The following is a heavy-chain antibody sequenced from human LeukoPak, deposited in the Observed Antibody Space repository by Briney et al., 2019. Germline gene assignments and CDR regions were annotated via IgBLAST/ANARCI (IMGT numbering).Heavy chain of an antibody. J-gene: IGHJ4*02. CDR2: INSDGSWT. V-gene: IGHV3-74*01. Sequence: GGSLRLSCAASGNYWMHWVRQAPGKGLVWVSHINSDGSWTSYADSVKGRFTISKDNAKNTVYPQMNNLRAEDTAVYYCVSLYEAYWGRGTLVTVSS. CDR3: VSLYEAY. CDR1: GNYW. D-gene: IGHD2/OR15-2a*01.